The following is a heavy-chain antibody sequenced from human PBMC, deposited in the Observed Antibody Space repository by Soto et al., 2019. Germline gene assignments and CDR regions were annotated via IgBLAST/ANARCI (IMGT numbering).Heavy chain of an antibody. J-gene: IGHJ4*02. Sequence: QITLKESGPTLVKPTQTLTLACTFSGFSLTTSGVGVGWIRQPPGKALDWLSLLYWDYDKRYSPTLKSRLPIXTXISKNQVGLTMATMDPVDTATYYCAQLFRGHDKFDYWGQGTLVTVSS. CDR1: GFSLTTSGVG. V-gene: IGHV2-5*02. D-gene: IGHD1-1*01. CDR2: LYWDYDK. CDR3: AQLFRGHDKFDY.